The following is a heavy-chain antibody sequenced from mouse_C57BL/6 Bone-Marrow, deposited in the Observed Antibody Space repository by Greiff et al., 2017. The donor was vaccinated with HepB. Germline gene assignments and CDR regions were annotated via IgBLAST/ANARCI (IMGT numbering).Heavy chain of an antibody. V-gene: IGHV1-7*01. CDR3: ARWDYYGIPYAY. CDR1: GYTFTSYW. D-gene: IGHD1-1*01. J-gene: IGHJ3*01. Sequence: QVQLQQSGAELAKPGASVKLSCKASGYTFTSYWMHWVKQRPGQGLEWIGYINPSSGYTKYNQKFKDKATLTEDKSSSTAYMQLSSLTYEDSAVYYCARWDYYGIPYAYWGQGTLVTVSA. CDR2: INPSSGYT.